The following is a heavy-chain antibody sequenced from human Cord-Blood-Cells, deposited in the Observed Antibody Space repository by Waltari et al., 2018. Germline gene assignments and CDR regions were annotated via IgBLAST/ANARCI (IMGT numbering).Heavy chain of an antibody. CDR2: ISHSGST. D-gene: IGHD3-22*01. Sequence: QVQLQQWGAALFKPSEPLSLTCAVYGGSFSGYYWRWTRQPTGKGLAWIGEISHSGSTNCNPSLRSRVTISVDTSKNQCSLKLSSVTAADTAVYYCARGLPYYYDSSGSRWFDPWGQGTLVTVSS. V-gene: IGHV4-34*01. J-gene: IGHJ5*02. CDR1: GGSFSGYY. CDR3: ARGLPYYYDSSGSRWFDP.